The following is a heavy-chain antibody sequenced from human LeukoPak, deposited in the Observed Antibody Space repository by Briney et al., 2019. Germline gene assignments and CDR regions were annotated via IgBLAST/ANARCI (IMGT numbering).Heavy chain of an antibody. CDR2: ISGSSDII. Sequence: GGSLRLSCAVPGFTFSSYGMNWVRQAPGKGLEWVSYISGSSDIIHYTESVKGRFTISRDNAKNSVYLQMNSLRAEDTALYYCARDWSSGRHDEYFPHWGQGTLVTVSS. V-gene: IGHV3-48*01. CDR1: GFTFSSYG. CDR3: ARDWSSGRHDEYFPH. J-gene: IGHJ1*01. D-gene: IGHD1-26*01.